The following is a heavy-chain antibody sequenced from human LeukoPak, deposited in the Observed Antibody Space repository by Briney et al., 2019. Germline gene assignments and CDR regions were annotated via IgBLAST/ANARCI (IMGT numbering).Heavy chain of an antibody. CDR3: ARASIVGATRGKYYYYYMDV. J-gene: IGHJ6*03. Sequence: ASVKVSCKASEYTFTDYYMHWVRQAPGQGLEWMGWINPNSGGTNYAQKFQGRVTMTRDTSISTAYMELSRLRSDDTAVYYCARASIVGATRGKYYYYYMDVWGKGTTVTVSS. D-gene: IGHD1-26*01. CDR2: INPNSGGT. V-gene: IGHV1-2*02. CDR1: EYTFTDYY.